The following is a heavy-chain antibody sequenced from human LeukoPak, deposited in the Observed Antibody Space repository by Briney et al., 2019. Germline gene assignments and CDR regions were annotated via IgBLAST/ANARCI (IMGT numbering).Heavy chain of an antibody. CDR3: ASGYCSSTSCYIVWAFDY. CDR1: GYTLTELS. D-gene: IGHD2-2*02. J-gene: IGHJ4*02. CDR2: FDPEDGET. V-gene: IGHV1-24*01. Sequence: ASVKVSCKVSGYTLTELSMHRVRQAPGKGLEWMGGFDPEDGETIYAQKFQGRVTMTEDTSTDTAYMGLSSLRSEDTAVYYCASGYCSSTSCYIVWAFDYWGQGTLVTVSS.